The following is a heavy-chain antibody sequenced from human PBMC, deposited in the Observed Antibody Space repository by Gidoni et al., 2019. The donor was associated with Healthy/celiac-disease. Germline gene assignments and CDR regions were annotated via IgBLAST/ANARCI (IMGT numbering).Heavy chain of an antibody. CDR3: ARGGAIAAAGNDY. CDR1: GFTFSSYW. Sequence: EVQLVESGGGLVQPGGSLRLSCAASGFTFSSYWMSWVRQAPGKGLEWVANIKQDGSEKYYVDSVKGRFTISRDNAKNSLYLQMNSLRAEDTAVYYCARGGAIAAAGNDYWGQGTLVTVSS. CDR2: IKQDGSEK. J-gene: IGHJ4*02. V-gene: IGHV3-7*04. D-gene: IGHD6-13*01.